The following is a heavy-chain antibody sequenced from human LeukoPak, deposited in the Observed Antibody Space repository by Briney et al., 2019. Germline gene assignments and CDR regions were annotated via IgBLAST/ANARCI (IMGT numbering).Heavy chain of an antibody. Sequence: PSVKLSCKASGYTFTGYYMHWVRQAPGQGLEWMGWINPNSGGTTYAQKFHGRVTMTRDTSISTAYMELSRLRPDDTGVYYCARVGGSVWGSYRSPVHDAFDIWGQGTMVTVSS. V-gene: IGHV1-2*02. J-gene: IGHJ3*02. CDR1: GYTFTGYY. CDR2: INPNSGGT. D-gene: IGHD3-16*02. CDR3: ARVGGSVWGSYRSPVHDAFDI.